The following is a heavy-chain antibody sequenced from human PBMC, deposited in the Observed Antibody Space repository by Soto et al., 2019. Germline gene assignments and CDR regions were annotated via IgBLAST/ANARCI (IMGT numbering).Heavy chain of an antibody. CDR2: IYSGGST. V-gene: IGHV3-66*01. CDR3: ASLLVDDYGDYVEDY. CDR1: GFTVSSNY. Sequence: GGSLRLSCAVSGFTVSSNYMSWVRQAPGKGLEWVSVIYSGGSTYYADSVKGRFTISRDNSKNTLYLQMNSLRAEDTAVYYCASLLVDDYGDYVEDYWGQGTLVTVSS. D-gene: IGHD4-17*01. J-gene: IGHJ4*02.